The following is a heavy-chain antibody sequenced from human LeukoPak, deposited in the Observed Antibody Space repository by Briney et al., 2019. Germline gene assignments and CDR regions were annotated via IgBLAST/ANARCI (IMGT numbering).Heavy chain of an antibody. CDR2: IIPIDGVE. CDR3: ARALDCTNGLCFGDDAFDI. CDR1: GGTSSSYT. Sequence: SVKVSCKASGGTSSSYTISWVRQAPGQGLEWMGRIIPIDGVENYAQKFQGRVTITADKLTSTAYMELSSLRSEDTAVYYCARALDCTNGLCFGDDAFDIWGQGTMVTVSS. D-gene: IGHD2-8*01. V-gene: IGHV1-69*02. J-gene: IGHJ3*02.